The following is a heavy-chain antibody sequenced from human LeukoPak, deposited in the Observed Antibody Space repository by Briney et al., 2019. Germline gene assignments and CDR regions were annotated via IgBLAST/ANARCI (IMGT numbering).Heavy chain of an antibody. CDR2: ISAYNGNT. CDR3: ARDGPEIAVADNNGGDWFDP. V-gene: IGHV1-18*01. CDR1: GYTFTSYG. J-gene: IGHJ5*02. Sequence: AASVKVSCKASGYTFTSYGISWVRQAPGQGLEWMGWISAYNGNTNYAQKLQGRVTMTTDTSTSTAYMELRSLRSDDTAVYYCARDGPEIAVADNNGGDWFDPWGQGTLVTVSS. D-gene: IGHD6-19*01.